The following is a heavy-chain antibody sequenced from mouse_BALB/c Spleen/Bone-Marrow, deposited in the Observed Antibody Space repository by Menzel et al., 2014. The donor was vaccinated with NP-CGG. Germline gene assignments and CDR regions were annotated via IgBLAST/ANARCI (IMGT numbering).Heavy chain of an antibody. V-gene: IGHV1S81*02. CDR3: ARTIATLYYAMDY. CDR1: GFTFTSYW. J-gene: IGHJ4*01. CDR2: INPSNGRP. Sequence: VHLVESGAELVKPGASVKLSCKASGFTFTSYWMHWVKQRPGQGLEWIGEINPSNGRPNYNGKFKYKATLTVDKSSSTAYMHLSSLRSEDSAVYYCARTIATLYYAMDYWGQGTSVTVSS.